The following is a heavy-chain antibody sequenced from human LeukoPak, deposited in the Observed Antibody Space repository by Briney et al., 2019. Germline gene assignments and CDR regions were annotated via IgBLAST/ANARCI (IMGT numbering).Heavy chain of an antibody. D-gene: IGHD3-16*01. J-gene: IGHJ4*02. CDR1: GFTFDDYA. CDR3: AKDSDLSIRGITVDY. V-gene: IGHV3-9*01. Sequence: PGGSLGLSCALSGFTFDDYAMYWVRQAPGKGLEWVSGINWSGERIAYADSVKGRFTISRDNAKNSVFLQMNSLKPEDTAFYYCAKDSDLSIRGITVDYWGQGTLVTVSS. CDR2: INWSGERI.